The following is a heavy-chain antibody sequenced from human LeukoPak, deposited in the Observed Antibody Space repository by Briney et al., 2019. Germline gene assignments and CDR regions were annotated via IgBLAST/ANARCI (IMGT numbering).Heavy chain of an antibody. V-gene: IGHV1-3*01. J-gene: IGHJ6*02. D-gene: IGHD3-16*01. CDR3: ARGTLNYSYLMDV. Sequence: ASVKVSCKASGYTFTNYLMHWVRQAPGQRLEWMGWINAGNGNIKYPQKFQGRVTITRDTSASTAYMELSSLRSEDTAVYYSARGTLNYSYLMDVWGQGTTVTVSS. CDR2: INAGNGNI. CDR1: GYTFTNYL.